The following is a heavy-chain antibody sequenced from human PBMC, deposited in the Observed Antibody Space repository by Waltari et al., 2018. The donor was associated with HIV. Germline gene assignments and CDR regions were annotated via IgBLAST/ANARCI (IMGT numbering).Heavy chain of an antibody. V-gene: IGHV4-59*08. D-gene: IGHD1-26*01. CDR2: IYYSGST. CDR3: ARHGYDWELPTAGYYYGMDV. J-gene: IGHJ6*02. Sequence: QVQLQESCPGLVKPSETLSLTCTVSGGSISSYYWSWIRQPPGKGLEWIGYIYYSGSTNYNPSLKSRVTISVDTSKNQFSLKLSSVTAADTAVYYCARHGYDWELPTAGYYYGMDVWGQGTTVTVSS. CDR1: GGSISSYY.